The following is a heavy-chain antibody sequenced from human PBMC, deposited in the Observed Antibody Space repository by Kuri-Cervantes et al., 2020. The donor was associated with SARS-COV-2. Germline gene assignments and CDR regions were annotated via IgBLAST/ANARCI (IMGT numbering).Heavy chain of an antibody. D-gene: IGHD3-16*01. V-gene: IGHV3-11*06. CDR3: ARGLGAVSTVDFYFGLDV. CDR2: ISPSMAHT. Sequence: GESLKISCEGSGFPFSDYYMSWVRQAPGKGLEWLSNISPSMAHTYYADSVRGRFTISRDNAKNSLYLQMTGQRVDDTAVYYCARGLGAVSTVDFYFGLDVWGQGTTVTVSS. J-gene: IGHJ6*02. CDR1: GFPFSDYY.